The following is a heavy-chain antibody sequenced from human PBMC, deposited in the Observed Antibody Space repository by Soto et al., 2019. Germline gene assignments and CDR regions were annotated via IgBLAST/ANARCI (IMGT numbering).Heavy chain of an antibody. CDR2: INHSGTT. CDR1: GQSFSGYY. D-gene: IGHD3-22*01. Sequence: SETLSLTCAVYGQSFSGYYSSWIRQPPGKGLAWSGEINHSGTTNYNPSLKSRVTISVDTSKNQFSLKLSSVTAADTAVYYCARMEYYYDRSGYGPVYGMDVWGQGTTVT. CDR3: ARMEYYYDRSGYGPVYGMDV. J-gene: IGHJ6*02. V-gene: IGHV4-34*01.